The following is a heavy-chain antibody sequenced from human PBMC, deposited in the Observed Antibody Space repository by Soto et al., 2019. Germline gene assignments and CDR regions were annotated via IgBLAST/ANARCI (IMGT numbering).Heavy chain of an antibody. CDR3: AIPSGLTVTGPDY. J-gene: IGHJ4*02. CDR2: IGGNGADT. D-gene: IGHD6-19*01. Sequence: GGSLRLSCAASGFTFSSYAMHWVRQAPGKGLEWVSAIGGNGADTYYADSVKGRFTISRDNSKNTLYLQMNSLRAEDTAVYFCAIPSGLTVTGPDYWGQGTLVTVSS. CDR1: GFTFSSYA. V-gene: IGHV3-23*01.